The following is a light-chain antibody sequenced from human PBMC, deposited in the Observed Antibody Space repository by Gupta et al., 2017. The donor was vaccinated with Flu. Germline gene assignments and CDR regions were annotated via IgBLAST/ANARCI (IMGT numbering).Light chain of an antibody. CDR1: QSLVHSDGHTY. Sequence: DIVMTQTPLASPVTLGQPPSISFRSSQSLVHSDGHTYLSWLHQRPGQTPRLLIYKVSNRCYGVPDRFSGSGAVKDFTLKSSRGEPEDVGVYYCMQDKQFHTFGGGTTLEIK. J-gene: IGKJ4*01. CDR3: MQDKQFHT. CDR2: KVS. V-gene: IGKV2-24*01.